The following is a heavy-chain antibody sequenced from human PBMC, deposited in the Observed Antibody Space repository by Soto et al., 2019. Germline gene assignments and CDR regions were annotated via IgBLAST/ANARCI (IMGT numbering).Heavy chain of an antibody. J-gene: IGHJ5*02. CDR2: IIPIFGTA. D-gene: IGHD6-19*01. Sequence: ASVKVSCKASGGTFSTYAISWVRQAPGQGLEWMGGIIPIFGTANHAQKFQGRVTITADESTSTAYMELSSLRSEDTAVYYCARDPTGIAVAGTYNWFDPWGQGTLVTVSS. V-gene: IGHV1-69*13. CDR1: GGTFSTYA. CDR3: ARDPTGIAVAGTYNWFDP.